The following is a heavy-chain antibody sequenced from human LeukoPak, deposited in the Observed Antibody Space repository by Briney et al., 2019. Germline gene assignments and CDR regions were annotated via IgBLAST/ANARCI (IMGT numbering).Heavy chain of an antibody. CDR1: GFTFSSYA. Sequence: GGPLRLSCAASGFTFSSYAMSWVRQAPGKGLEWVSAISGSGGSTYYADSVKGRFTISRDNAKNSLYLQMSSLRAEDTAVYYCASLGCSSTSCYNYWGQGTLVTVSS. D-gene: IGHD2-2*02. V-gene: IGHV3-23*01. CDR3: ASLGCSSTSCYNY. CDR2: ISGSGGST. J-gene: IGHJ4*02.